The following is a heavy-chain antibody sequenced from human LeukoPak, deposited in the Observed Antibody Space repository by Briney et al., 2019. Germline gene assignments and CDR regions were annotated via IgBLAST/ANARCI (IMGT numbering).Heavy chain of an antibody. CDR2: IKQDGSEK. V-gene: IGHV3-7*01. Sequence: PGGSLRLSCAASGFTFSSFWMSWVRHAPGKGLEWVANIKQDGSEKYYVDSVKGRFTISRDNAKNSLYLQMNGLRAEDTAVYYCARLSVTNNFDYWGQGTLVTVSS. J-gene: IGHJ4*02. CDR3: ARLSVTNNFDY. D-gene: IGHD4-11*01. CDR1: GFTFSSFW.